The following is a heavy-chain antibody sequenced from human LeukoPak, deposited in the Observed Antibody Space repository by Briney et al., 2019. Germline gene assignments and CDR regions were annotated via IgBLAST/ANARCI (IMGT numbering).Heavy chain of an antibody. CDR3: ARARRSVFPTSAKGYWYFDL. CDR1: GGTFSSYA. V-gene: IGHV1-69*13. Sequence: SVKVSCKASGGTFSSYAISWVRQAPGQGLEWMGGIIPIFGTANYAQKFQGRVTITADESTSTAYMELSSLRSEDTAVYYCARARRSVFPTSAKGYWYFDLWGRGTLVTVSS. CDR2: IIPIFGTA. J-gene: IGHJ2*01. D-gene: IGHD6-25*01.